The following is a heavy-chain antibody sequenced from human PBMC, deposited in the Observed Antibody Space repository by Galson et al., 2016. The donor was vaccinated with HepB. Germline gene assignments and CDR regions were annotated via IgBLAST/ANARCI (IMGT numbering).Heavy chain of an antibody. Sequence: SETLSLTCTVSGGSISNNTYYWGWIRQPPGKGLEWIGIVYYSGSTYYNPSLKGPVTISVDTSKNHFSLKLSSVTAADTAVYFCARFGTGFDYWGQGALVTVSS. J-gene: IGHJ4*02. CDR2: VYYSGST. CDR1: GGSISNNTYY. D-gene: IGHD7-27*01. V-gene: IGHV4-39*02. CDR3: ARFGTGFDY.